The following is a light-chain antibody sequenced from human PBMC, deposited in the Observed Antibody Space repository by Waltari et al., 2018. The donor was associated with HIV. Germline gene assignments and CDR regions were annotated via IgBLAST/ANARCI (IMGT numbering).Light chain of an antibody. CDR2: NDK. J-gene: IGLJ3*02. CDR3: QSYDGTNWV. V-gene: IGLV6-57*04. CDR1: SGSIASHY. Sequence: NFMLTQPHSVSGSAGTTIIISCTRSSGSIASHYVKWYQHLPGSAPTTVIYNDKERPSGVPDRFSGSIDSSSNSASLTISGLKTEDEADFYCQSYDGTNWVLGGGTRLTVL.